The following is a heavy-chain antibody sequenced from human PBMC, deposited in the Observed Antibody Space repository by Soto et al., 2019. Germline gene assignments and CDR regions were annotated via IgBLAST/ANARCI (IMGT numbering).Heavy chain of an antibody. J-gene: IGHJ6*02. D-gene: IGHD3-22*01. V-gene: IGHV1-3*01. CDR1: GYTFTSYA. Sequence: ASVKVSCKASGYTFTSYAMHWLRQSPGQRLEWMGWINAGNGNTKYSQKFQGRVTITRDTSASTAYMELSSLRSEDTAVYYCASCRYDSSGYYYYYGMDVWGQGTTVTVSS. CDR2: INAGNGNT. CDR3: ASCRYDSSGYYYYYGMDV.